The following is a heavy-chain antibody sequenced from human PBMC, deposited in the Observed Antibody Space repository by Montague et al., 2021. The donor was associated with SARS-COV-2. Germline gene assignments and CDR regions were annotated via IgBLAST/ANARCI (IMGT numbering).Heavy chain of an antibody. CDR2: ISYDGSNK. V-gene: IGHV3-30*04. Sequence: SLRLSCAASGFTFSSYAMHWVRQAPGKGLEWVAVISYDGSNKYYADSVKGRFTISRDNSKNTLYLQMNSLRAEDTAVYYCAGDFLPLLAYYYGMDVWGQGTTVAVSS. J-gene: IGHJ6*02. CDR1: GFTFSSYA. CDR3: AGDFLPLLAYYYGMDV. D-gene: IGHD3-10*01.